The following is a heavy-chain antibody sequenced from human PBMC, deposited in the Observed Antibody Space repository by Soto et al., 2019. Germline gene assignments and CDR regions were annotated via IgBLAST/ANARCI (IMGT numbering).Heavy chain of an antibody. CDR3: AKDQGIAVAVFDY. V-gene: IGHV4-61*01. J-gene: IGHJ4*02. CDR2: IYDSGST. Sequence: QVQLQESGPGLVKPSVTLSLTCTVSGGSVTSGSYYWSWIRQPPGKGLEWIGYIYDSGSTKYNPSLKSRVTISIDTSKKQISLRLSSVTAADTAVYYCAKDQGIAVAVFDYWGQGTLVTVSS. CDR1: GGSVTSGSYY. D-gene: IGHD6-19*01.